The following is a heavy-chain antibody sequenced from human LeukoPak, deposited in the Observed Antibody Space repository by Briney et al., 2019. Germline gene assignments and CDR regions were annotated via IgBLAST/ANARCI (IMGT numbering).Heavy chain of an antibody. CDR1: GFXFSTYW. CDR2: TTSDGSTT. CDR3: ARGPRGGTLDF. J-gene: IGHJ4*02. V-gene: IGHV3-74*01. D-gene: IGHD3-10*01. Sequence: GGSLRLSCAASGFXFSTYWMYWVRQGPGKGLGWVSRTTSDGSTTTYADSVKGRFTITRDNAKNTLYLQMNSLSAEDTAVYYCARGPRGGTLDFWGQGTLVTVSS.